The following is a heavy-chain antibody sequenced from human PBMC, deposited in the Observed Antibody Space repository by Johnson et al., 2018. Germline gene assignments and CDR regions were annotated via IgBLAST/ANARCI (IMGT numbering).Heavy chain of an antibody. J-gene: IGHJ6*04. D-gene: IGHD6-6*01. CDR3: AKDERSSSAAYGMAV. V-gene: IGHV3-9*01. Sequence: VQLVESGGGLVQPGRSLRLSCAASGFTFDDYAMHWVRQAPGKGLEWVSGISLNGGRIGYADLVKGRFNISRDNAQKSLYLQMNSMRAEDKALYHCAKDERSSSAAYGMAVWGDGTTVTVAS. CDR2: ISLNGGRI. CDR1: GFTFDDYA.